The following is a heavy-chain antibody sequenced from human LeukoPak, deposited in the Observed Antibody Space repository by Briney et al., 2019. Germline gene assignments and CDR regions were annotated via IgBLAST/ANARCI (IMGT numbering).Heavy chain of an antibody. CDR3: VRESTYAFHI. V-gene: IGHV3-21*01. J-gene: IGHJ3*02. D-gene: IGHD2/OR15-2a*01. Sequence: TGGSLRLSCAASGFTFSSYSMDWVRQAPGKGLEWVSSISSSSSYIYYADSVKGRFTISRDNAKNSLYLQMNSLRAEDTAVYYCVRESTYAFHIWGQGTMVTVSS. CDR2: ISSSSSYI. CDR1: GFTFSSYS.